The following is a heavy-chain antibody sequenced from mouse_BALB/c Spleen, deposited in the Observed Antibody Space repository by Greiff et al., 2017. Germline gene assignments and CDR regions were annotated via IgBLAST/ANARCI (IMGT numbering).Heavy chain of an antibody. CDR1: GFTFSSFG. J-gene: IGHJ1*01. Sequence: EVQRVESGGGLVQPGGSRKLSCAASGFTFSSFGMHWVRQAPEKGLEWVAYISSGSSTIYYADTVKGRFTISRDNPKNTLFLQMTSLRSEDTAMYYCARSTFWYFDVWGAGTTVTVSS. CDR3: ARSTFWYFDV. CDR2: ISSGSSTI. V-gene: IGHV5-17*02.